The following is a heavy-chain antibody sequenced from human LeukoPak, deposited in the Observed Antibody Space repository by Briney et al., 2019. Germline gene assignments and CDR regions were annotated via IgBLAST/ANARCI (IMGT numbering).Heavy chain of an antibody. J-gene: IGHJ5*02. D-gene: IGHD3-3*01. CDR1: GSTFSSYA. CDR2: IIPILGIA. CDR3: ARAPRAYYDFWSGYPNWFDP. V-gene: IGHV1-69*04. Sequence: GASVKVSCKASGSTFSSYAISWVRQAPGQGLEWMGRIIPILGIANYAQKFQGRVTITADKSTSTAYMELSSLRSEDTAVYYCARAPRAYYDFWSGYPNWFDPWGQGTLVTVSS.